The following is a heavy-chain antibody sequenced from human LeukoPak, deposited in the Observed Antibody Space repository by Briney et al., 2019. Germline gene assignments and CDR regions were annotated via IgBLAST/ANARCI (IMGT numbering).Heavy chain of an antibody. J-gene: IGHJ4*02. D-gene: IGHD5-18*01. Sequence: GGSLRLSCAASGFTFSSYSMNWVRQAPGKGLEWVANIKQDGSEKYYVDSVKGRFTISRDNAKNSLYLQMNSLRAEDTAVYYCARGLVDTAMALYWGQGTLVTVSS. V-gene: IGHV3-7*01. CDR3: ARGLVDTAMALY. CDR1: GFTFSSYS. CDR2: IKQDGSEK.